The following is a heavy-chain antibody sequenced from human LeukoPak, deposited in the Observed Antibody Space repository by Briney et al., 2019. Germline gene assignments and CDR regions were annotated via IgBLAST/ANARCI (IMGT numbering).Heavy chain of an antibody. CDR1: GGSISSGDYY. V-gene: IGHV4-61*08. J-gene: IGHJ6*02. CDR3: ARRNYYYGMDV. Sequence: SETLSLTCTVSGGSISSGDYYWSWIRQPPGKGLEWIGYIYYSGSTNYNPSLKSRVTISVDTSKNQFSLKLSSVTAADTAVYYCARRNYYYGMDVWGQGTTVTVSS. CDR2: IYYSGST.